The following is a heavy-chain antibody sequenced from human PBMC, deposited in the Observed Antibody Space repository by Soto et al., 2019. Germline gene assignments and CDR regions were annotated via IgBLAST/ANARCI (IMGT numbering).Heavy chain of an antibody. CDR3: ARRSYYYDSSGYYP. J-gene: IGHJ5*02. CDR1: GGSISSGGYY. CDR2: IYYSGST. V-gene: IGHV4-31*03. Sequence: LSLTCTVSGGSISSGGYYWSWIRQHPGKGLEWIGYIYYSGSTYYNPSLKSRVTISVDTSKNQFSLKLSSVTAADTAVYYCARRSYYYDSSGYYPWGQGTLVTVSS. D-gene: IGHD3-22*01.